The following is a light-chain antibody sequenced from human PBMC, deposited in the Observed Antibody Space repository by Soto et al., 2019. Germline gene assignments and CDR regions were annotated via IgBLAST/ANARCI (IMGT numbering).Light chain of an antibody. CDR2: KAS. J-gene: IGKJ1*01. V-gene: IGKV1-5*03. CDR1: QSISGW. Sequence: PSNPSASVPHISTIFRRASQSISGWLAWYQQKPGKAPRLLIYKASSLESGVPSRFSGSGSGTEFTLTISSLQPDDVATYYCQQYNDYSWTFGQGTKVDIK. CDR3: QQYNDYSWT.